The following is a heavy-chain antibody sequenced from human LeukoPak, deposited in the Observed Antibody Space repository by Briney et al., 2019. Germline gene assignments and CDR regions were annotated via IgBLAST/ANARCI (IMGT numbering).Heavy chain of an antibody. V-gene: IGHV3-7*05. Sequence: GGSLRLSCAASGFNFITAAMTWVRQAPGKGLEWVANIKQDGSEKYYVDSVKGRFTISRDNAKNSLYLQMNTLRAEDTAVYYCARDLAATGDYWGQGTLVTVSS. J-gene: IGHJ4*02. CDR3: ARDLAATGDY. CDR2: IKQDGSEK. D-gene: IGHD6-13*01. CDR1: GFNFITAA.